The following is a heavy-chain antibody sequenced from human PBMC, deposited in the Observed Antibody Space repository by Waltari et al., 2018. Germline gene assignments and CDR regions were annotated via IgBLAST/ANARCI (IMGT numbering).Heavy chain of an antibody. V-gene: IGHV4-31*03. J-gene: IGHJ5*02. CDR3: ARSLDYSNFHWFDP. CDR1: AGSIISGCYY. D-gene: IGHD4-4*01. Sequence: QVQLQESGPGLVKPSQTLSLTCTVSAGSIISGCYYWRCIRQHPGKCLEWIGYIYYSGSTYYNPSLKRRVTVSVDTSKNQFSLKLSSVTAADTAVYYCARSLDYSNFHWFDPWGQGTLVTVSS. CDR2: IYYSGST.